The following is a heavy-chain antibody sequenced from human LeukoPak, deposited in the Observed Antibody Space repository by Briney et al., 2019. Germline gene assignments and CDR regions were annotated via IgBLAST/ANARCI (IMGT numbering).Heavy chain of an antibody. CDR3: AKMAMDRGVVIPFDS. CDR1: GFTFSTYG. CDR2: ISYDGGDK. D-gene: IGHD3-10*01. V-gene: IGHV3-30*18. J-gene: IGHJ4*02. Sequence: GGSLRLSCAASGFTFSTYGMHWVRQAPGKGLEWVAVISYDGGDKYYADSVKGRFRISRDNSENTLSLQMNSLGAEDTAVYYCAKMAMDRGVVIPFDSWGQGTLVTVSS.